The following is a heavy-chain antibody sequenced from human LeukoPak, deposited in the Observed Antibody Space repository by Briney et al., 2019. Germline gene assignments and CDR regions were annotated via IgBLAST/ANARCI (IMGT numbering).Heavy chain of an antibody. CDR3: ASGSPYCSGGSCYFSAYDY. CDR2: INPSGGST. J-gene: IGHJ4*02. CDR1: GYTFTGYY. Sequence: ASVKVSCKASGYTFTGYYMHWVRQAPGQGLEWMGIINPSGGSTSYAQKFQGRVTMTRDMSTSTVYMELSSLRSEDTAVYYCASGSPYCSGGSCYFSAYDYWGQGTLVTVSS. D-gene: IGHD2-15*01. V-gene: IGHV1-46*01.